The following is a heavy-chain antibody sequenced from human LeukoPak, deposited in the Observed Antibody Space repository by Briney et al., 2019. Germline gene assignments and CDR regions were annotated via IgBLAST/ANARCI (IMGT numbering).Heavy chain of an antibody. V-gene: IGHV3-33*08. CDR3: ARARYDSSGSHAFDV. CDR1: GFTFSNYA. Sequence: PGGSLRLSCRASGFTFSNYAMTWVRQTPGKGLEWVAVIWYDGSNKYYADSVKGRFTISRDNSKNTLYFEMNNLRAEDTAVYYCARARYDSSGSHAFDVWGQGTTVTVSS. D-gene: IGHD3-22*01. J-gene: IGHJ3*01. CDR2: IWYDGSNK.